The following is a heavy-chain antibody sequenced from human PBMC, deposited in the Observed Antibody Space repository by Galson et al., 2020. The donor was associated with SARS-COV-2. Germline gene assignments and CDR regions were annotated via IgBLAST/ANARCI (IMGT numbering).Heavy chain of an antibody. J-gene: IGHJ5*01. D-gene: IGHD2-2*01. CDR3: ATSAAIRRENWFDP. Sequence: ASVKVSCKVSGYTLTELSMHWVRQAPGKGLEWMGGFDPEDGETIYAQKFQGRVTMTEDTSTDTAYMELSSLRSEDTAVYYCATSAAIRRENWFDPWGQGTVVTVSS. CDR2: FDPEDGET. CDR1: GYTLTELS. V-gene: IGHV1-24*01.